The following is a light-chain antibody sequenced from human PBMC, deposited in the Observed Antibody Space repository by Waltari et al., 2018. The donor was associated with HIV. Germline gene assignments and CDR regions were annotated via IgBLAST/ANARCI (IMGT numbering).Light chain of an antibody. V-gene: IGKV3-20*01. CDR1: QSLSSSY. CDR3: QQYGGSPPGVT. CDR2: DAS. J-gene: IGKJ5*01. Sequence: EIVLTQSPGTLSLSPGERATLSCRASQSLSSSYLTWYQQKPGQAPRLLIYDASSRATGIPDRFSGSGSGTDFTLTISRLEPEDFAVYYCQQYGGSPPGVTFGQGTRLEIK.